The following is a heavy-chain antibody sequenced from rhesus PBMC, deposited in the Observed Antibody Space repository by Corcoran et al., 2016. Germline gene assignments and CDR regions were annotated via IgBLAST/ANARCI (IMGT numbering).Heavy chain of an antibody. V-gene: IGHV4-93*01. Sequence: QVQLQESGPAVVKPSETLSLTCAVSGGSIRSSNWWRWLRKSPGKGLEGIGGIYGSGGNTEYNPSLKSRVTISKDTSKNQFSLKLSSVTAADTAVYYCASLSRYSWNDPYGLDSWGQGVVVTVSS. CDR3: ASLSRYSWNDPYGLDS. J-gene: IGHJ6*01. CDR2: IYGSGGNT. D-gene: IGHD1-14*01. CDR1: GGSIRSSNW.